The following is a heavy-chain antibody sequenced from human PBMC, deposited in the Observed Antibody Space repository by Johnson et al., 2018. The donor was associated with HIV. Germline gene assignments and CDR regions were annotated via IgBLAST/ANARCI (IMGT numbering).Heavy chain of an antibody. CDR2: MWYDGSNK. D-gene: IGHD6-19*01. CDR3: AAGIAVAGLRGNAFDI. CDR1: GFTFSSYG. Sequence: VQLVESGGGVVQPGRSLRLSCAASGFTFSSYGMHWVRQAPGKGLEWVAVMWYDGSNKYYANSVKGRFTISRDNSKNTLYLQMNSLRAEDTAVYYCAAGIAVAGLRGNAFDIWGQGTMVTVSS. V-gene: IGHV3-33*01. J-gene: IGHJ3*02.